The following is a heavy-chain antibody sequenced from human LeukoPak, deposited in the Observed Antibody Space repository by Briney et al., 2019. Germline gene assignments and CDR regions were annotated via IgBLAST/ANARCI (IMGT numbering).Heavy chain of an antibody. Sequence: GGSLRLSWAASGFTLTNYAMHWVRQPAGEGLEWVSALGTAGDTFYPGSVKGRFSISRDNAKKSLFLQMNSLRVEDTAIYYCARQSTPHGNFDYWGQGTLVTVSS. V-gene: IGHV3-13*01. J-gene: IGHJ4*02. CDR3: ARQSTPHGNFDY. CDR2: LGTAGDT. CDR1: GFTLTNYA. D-gene: IGHD5-24*01.